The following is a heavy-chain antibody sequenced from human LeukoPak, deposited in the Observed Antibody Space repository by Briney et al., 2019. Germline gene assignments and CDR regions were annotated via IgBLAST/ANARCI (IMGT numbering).Heavy chain of an antibody. CDR2: INHSGST. J-gene: IGHJ4*02. D-gene: IGHD2-15*01. CDR3: ARRGYCSGGSCSTWASWMQLWVIDY. CDR1: GGSFSGYY. V-gene: IGHV4-34*01. Sequence: SETLSLTCAVYGGSFSGYYWSWIRQPPGKGLEWIGEINHSGSTNYNPSLKSRVTISVDTSKNQFSLKLSSVTAADTAVYYCARRGYCSGGSCSTWASWMQLWVIDYWGQGTLVTVSS.